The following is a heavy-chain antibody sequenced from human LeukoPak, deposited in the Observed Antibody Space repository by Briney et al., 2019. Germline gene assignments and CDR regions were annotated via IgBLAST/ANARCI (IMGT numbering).Heavy chain of an antibody. J-gene: IGHJ4*02. D-gene: IGHD2-2*01. CDR1: GFTFSSYW. CDR2: IKQDGSEK. CDR3: AKVSYCTSTSCYDY. Sequence: AGGSLRLSCAASGFTFSSYWMSWVRQAPGKGLEWVANIKQDGSEKYYVDSVRGRFTISRDNAKNSLYLQVNSLRAEDTAVYFCAKVSYCTSTSCYDYWGQGTLVTVSS. V-gene: IGHV3-7*04.